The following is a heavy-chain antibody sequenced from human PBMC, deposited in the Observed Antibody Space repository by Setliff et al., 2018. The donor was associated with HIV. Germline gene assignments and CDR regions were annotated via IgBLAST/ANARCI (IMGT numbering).Heavy chain of an antibody. CDR3: ARGAWGSRFDY. CDR1: GGSISGYY. V-gene: IGHV4-4*09. D-gene: IGHD7-27*01. CDR2: IYSSGST. Sequence: SETLSLTCTVSGGSISGYYWTWIRQRPGKGLEWIGYIYSSGSTNYNPSLESRVTISLDTSKNSLYLQLSSLEVEDTALYYCARGAWGSRFDYWGQGTLVTVSS. J-gene: IGHJ4*02.